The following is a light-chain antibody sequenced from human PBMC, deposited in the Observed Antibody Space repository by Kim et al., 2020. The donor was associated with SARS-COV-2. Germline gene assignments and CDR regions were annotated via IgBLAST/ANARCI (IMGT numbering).Light chain of an antibody. Sequence: PGQRARITCGGNTIGGPSVHWDQQKPGQAHVLVIYYDSDRPSGIPERFSGSKAATTATLTISRVEAGDEADYYCQVWDTDTDDYVFGTGTKVTVL. V-gene: IGLV3-21*01. J-gene: IGLJ1*01. CDR2: YDS. CDR3: QVWDTDTDDYV. CDR1: TIGGPS.